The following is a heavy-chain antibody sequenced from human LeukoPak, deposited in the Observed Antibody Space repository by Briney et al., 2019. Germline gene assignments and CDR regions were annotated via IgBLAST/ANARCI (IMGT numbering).Heavy chain of an antibody. V-gene: IGHV1-69*02. CDR1: GGTFSSYT. D-gene: IGHD5-24*01. CDR3: ALCRDGYTL. J-gene: IGHJ4*02. CDR2: IIPILGIA. Sequence: AASXXVSCKASGGTFSSYTISWVRQAPGQGVEWMGGIIPILGIANYAQKFQGRVTITADKSTSTAYMELSSLRSEDTAVYYCALCRDGYTLWGQGTLVTVSS.